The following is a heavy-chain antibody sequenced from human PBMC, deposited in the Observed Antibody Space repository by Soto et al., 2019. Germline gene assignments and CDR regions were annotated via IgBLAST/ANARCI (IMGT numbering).Heavy chain of an antibody. Sequence: PXQTLSLTFAITGDSFSSNIAGWSWVRQSPSRGLEWLGRTYYRSKWYYEYAVSVRGRITINPETSKNQYSLQLNSVTPEDTAVYFCARGEQYSGRIFDYWGQGTLVTASS. V-gene: IGHV6-1*01. CDR2: TYYRSKWYY. CDR1: GDSFSSNIAG. D-gene: IGHD1-26*01. J-gene: IGHJ4*01. CDR3: ARGEQYSGRIFDY.